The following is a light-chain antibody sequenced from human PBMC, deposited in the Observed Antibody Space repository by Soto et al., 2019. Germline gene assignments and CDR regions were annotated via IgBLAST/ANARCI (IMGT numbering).Light chain of an antibody. Sequence: EIVLTQSPGTLSLSPGERATLSCRASQSVSSSYLARYQQKPGQAPRLLIYGASSRATGIPDRFSGSGSGTDFTLTIIRLEPEDFAVYYCQQYGSSPRTFGQGTKVEIK. CDR3: QQYGSSPRT. CDR1: QSVSSSY. CDR2: GAS. J-gene: IGKJ1*01. V-gene: IGKV3-20*01.